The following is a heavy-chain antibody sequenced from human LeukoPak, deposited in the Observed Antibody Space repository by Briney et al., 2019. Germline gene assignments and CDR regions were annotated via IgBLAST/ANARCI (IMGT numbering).Heavy chain of an antibody. J-gene: IGHJ4*02. CDR3: ARLYGSSWYVAEY. CDR2: IYYSGST. CDR1: GGSISSSSYY. D-gene: IGHD6-13*01. Sequence: PSETLSLTCTVSGGSISSSSYYWGWIRQPPGKGLEWIGSIYYSGSTYYNPSLKSRVTISVDTSKNQFSLKLSSVTAADTAVYYCARLYGSSWYVAEYWGQGTLVTVSS. V-gene: IGHV4-39*01.